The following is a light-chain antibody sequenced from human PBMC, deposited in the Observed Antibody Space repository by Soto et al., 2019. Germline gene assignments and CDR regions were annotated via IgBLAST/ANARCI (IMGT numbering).Light chain of an antibody. V-gene: IGLV1-40*01. CDR1: SSNIGAGFK. CDR3: QTYDGSLSDYV. Sequence: RRVGYGGRSRWFTIYCTGSSSNIGAGFKVHWYQQLPETAPTLLIFNNYNRPSGVSDRFSGSNSGTSASLAITGLQASDEADYYCQTYDGSLSDYVFGTGTKVTVL. J-gene: IGLJ1*01. CDR2: NNY.